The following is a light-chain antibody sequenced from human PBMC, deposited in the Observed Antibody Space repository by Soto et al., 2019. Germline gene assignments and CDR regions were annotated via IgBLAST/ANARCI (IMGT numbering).Light chain of an antibody. CDR3: QQYGRSLT. Sequence: EIVLTQSPGTLSLSPGERATLSCRASQSVTTGSLAWNQQKPGQAPRLFIYDASRRATGIPDRFRGSGSGTDFPLTISRLQPEDFAVYYCQQYGRSLTFGGGTKVEIK. V-gene: IGKV3-20*01. CDR2: DAS. J-gene: IGKJ4*01. CDR1: QSVTTGS.